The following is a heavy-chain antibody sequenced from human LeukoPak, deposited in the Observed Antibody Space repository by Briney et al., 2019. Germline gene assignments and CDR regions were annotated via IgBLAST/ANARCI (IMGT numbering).Heavy chain of an antibody. CDR3: ARGWGRLQWLAYYYYYGMDV. CDR1: GFTFSSYG. D-gene: IGHD6-19*01. J-gene: IGHJ6*02. Sequence: GGSLRLSCAASGFTFSSYGMHWVRQAPGKGLGWVAVIWYDGSNKYYADSVKGRFTISRDNSKNTLYLQMNSLRAEDTAVYYCARGWGRLQWLAYYYYYGMDVWGQGTTVTVSS. V-gene: IGHV3-33*01. CDR2: IWYDGSNK.